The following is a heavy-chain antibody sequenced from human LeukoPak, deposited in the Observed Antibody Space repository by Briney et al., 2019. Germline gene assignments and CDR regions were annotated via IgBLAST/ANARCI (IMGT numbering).Heavy chain of an antibody. CDR3: GKDVRSSGYNGIDY. V-gene: IGHV3-15*01. Sequence: GGSLRLSCAASGFTFSNAWMSWVRQAPGKGLEWVGRIKSKTDGGTTDYAAPVKGRFTISRDDSKNTLYLQMNSLRAEDTAVFYCGKDVRSSGYNGIDYWGQGILVTVSS. CDR1: GFTFSNAW. CDR2: IKSKTDGGTT. J-gene: IGHJ4*02. D-gene: IGHD3-22*01.